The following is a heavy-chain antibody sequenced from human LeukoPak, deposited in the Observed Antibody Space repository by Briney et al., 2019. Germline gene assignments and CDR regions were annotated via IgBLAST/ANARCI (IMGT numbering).Heavy chain of an antibody. Sequence: GRSLRLSCAAPGFTFSSYAMHWVRQAPGKGLEWVAVISYDGSNKYYADSVKGRFTISRDNSKNTLYLQMNSLRAEDTAVYYCARDSGRGSIYYYGMDVWGQGTMVTVS. V-gene: IGHV3-30-3*01. D-gene: IGHD5-12*01. CDR2: ISYDGSNK. CDR3: ARDSGRGSIYYYGMDV. J-gene: IGHJ6*02. CDR1: GFTFSSYA.